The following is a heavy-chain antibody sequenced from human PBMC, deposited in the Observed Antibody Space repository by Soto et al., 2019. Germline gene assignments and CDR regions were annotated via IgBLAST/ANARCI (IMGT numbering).Heavy chain of an antibody. V-gene: IGHV4-39*01. Sequence: PSETLSLTCTVSGDSISSSSHYWGWIRQPPGKGLEWIGSIYYSGTTHYNPSLKSRVIITGDSPKNQFSLKVNSVTAADTAVYYCARQIASSCDSFDYWGQGALVTVSS. CDR1: GDSISSSSHY. J-gene: IGHJ4*02. D-gene: IGHD6-13*01. CDR3: ARQIASSCDSFDY. CDR2: IYYSGTT.